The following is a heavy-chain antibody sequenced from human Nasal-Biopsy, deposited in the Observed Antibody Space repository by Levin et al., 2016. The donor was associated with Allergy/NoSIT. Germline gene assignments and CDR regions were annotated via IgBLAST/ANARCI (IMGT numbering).Heavy chain of an antibody. D-gene: IGHD4-17*01. V-gene: IGHV4-4*07. Sequence: SETLSLTCSVSRGTIVGSFWSWIRQPAGKGLEFIGRIYATDDPYSDDVRYNPFLKGRVSIEVDTSKRRLSLNLQSVTVADTAIYYCAKGLGRNGDYFDPWGQGLRVTVSS. J-gene: IGHJ4*02. CDR3: AKGLGRNGDYFDP. CDR2: IYATDDP. CDR1: RGTIVGSF.